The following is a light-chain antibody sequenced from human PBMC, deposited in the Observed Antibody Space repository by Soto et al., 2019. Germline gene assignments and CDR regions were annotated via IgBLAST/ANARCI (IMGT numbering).Light chain of an antibody. Sequence: EIVLTQSPGTLSLSPGERATLSCRASQSVSSSYLAWYQQKPGQAPRLLIYGASSRATGIPDRFSGSGSGTDFTLPISRLAPEDFAVYYCQQYGSSPLTFGGGPKVEIK. CDR2: GAS. CDR3: QQYGSSPLT. CDR1: QSVSSSY. V-gene: IGKV3-20*01. J-gene: IGKJ4*01.